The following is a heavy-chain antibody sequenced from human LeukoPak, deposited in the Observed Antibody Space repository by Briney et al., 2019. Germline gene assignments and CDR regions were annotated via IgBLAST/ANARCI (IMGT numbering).Heavy chain of an antibody. CDR1: GYTFTSYV. V-gene: IGHV1-18*01. D-gene: IGHD3-10*01. CDR2: ISAYNGDT. J-gene: IGHJ3*02. CDR3: ANTYYYGSGRYYKGAFDI. Sequence: ASVMVSCKASGYTFTSYVISWVRRAPGQGVEWMGWISAYNGDTNYAQNLQGRVTMTTDTSTSTAYMAMRSLRSDDTDVYYCANTYYYGSGRYYKGAFDIWGPGKMVTVSS.